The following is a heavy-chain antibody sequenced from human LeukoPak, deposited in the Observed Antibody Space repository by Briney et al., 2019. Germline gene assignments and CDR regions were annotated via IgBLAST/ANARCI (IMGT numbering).Heavy chain of an antibody. D-gene: IGHD3-22*01. CDR3: ATEPPLGDTSSHYFNY. J-gene: IGHJ4*02. V-gene: IGHV3-48*03. Sequence: PGGSLRLSCAASGFTFSSYDINWVRQAPGKGLEWVSYISNSGDTIYYADSVKGRFTISRDNAKKSLYLQMNSLRAEDTAVYYCATEPPLGDTSSHYFNYWGQGTVVTVSS. CDR1: GFTFSSYD. CDR2: ISNSGDTI.